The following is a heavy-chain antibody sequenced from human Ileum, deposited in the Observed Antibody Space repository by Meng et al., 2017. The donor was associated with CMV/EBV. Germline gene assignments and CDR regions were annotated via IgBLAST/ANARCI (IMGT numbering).Heavy chain of an antibody. V-gene: IGHV3-7*01. CDR3: ASEQWSGYYFDY. J-gene: IGHJ4*02. Sequence: GGSLRLSCAASGFTFSSYWMSWVRQAPGKGREWVANIKQDGSEKYYVDSVKGRLTISRDNAKNSLYLQMNSLRAEDTAVYYCASEQWSGYYFDYWGQGTLVTVSS. CDR2: IKQDGSEK. D-gene: IGHD3-3*01. CDR1: GFTFSSYW.